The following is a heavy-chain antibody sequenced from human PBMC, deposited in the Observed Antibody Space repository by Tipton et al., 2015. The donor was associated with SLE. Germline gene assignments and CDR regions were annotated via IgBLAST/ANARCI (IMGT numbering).Heavy chain of an antibody. CDR2: IYYSGTAH. CDR3: ARVQAYEGFDP. D-gene: IGHD3-16*01. CDR1: GGSISSSSYY. J-gene: IGHJ5*02. Sequence: TLSLTCTVSGGSISSSSYYWGWIRQPPGKGLEWIGSIYYSGTAHYENPSLKSRVTISVDTSKNQFSLKLSSVTAADTAVYYCARVQAYEGFDPWGQGTLVTVSS. V-gene: IGHV4-39*07.